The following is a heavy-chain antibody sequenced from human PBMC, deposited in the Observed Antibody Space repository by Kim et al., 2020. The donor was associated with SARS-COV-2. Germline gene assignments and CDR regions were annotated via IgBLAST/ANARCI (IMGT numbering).Heavy chain of an antibody. Sequence: GGSLRLSCSASGFTFSRYGLHWVRQAPGRGLEWVATIWYDGSKKYYVESVKGRFSISRDDSKNSLYLQMNSLRGEDTAVYYCARDASSGSGRGGMGVWGQGTSVTVSS. CDR2: IWYDGSKK. J-gene: IGHJ6*02. CDR1: GFTFSRYG. V-gene: IGHV3-33*01. D-gene: IGHD3-10*01. CDR3: ARDASSGSGRGGMGV.